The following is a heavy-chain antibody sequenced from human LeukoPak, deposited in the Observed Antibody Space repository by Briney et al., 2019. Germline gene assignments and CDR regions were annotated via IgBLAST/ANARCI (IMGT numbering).Heavy chain of an antibody. CDR1: GGSFSGYY. D-gene: IGHD6-19*01. CDR3: ARRYYPGIAVAAYGY. CDR2: INHSGST. Sequence: SETLSLTCAVYGGSFSGYYWSWIRQPSGKGLEWIGEINHSGSTNYNPSLKSRVTISVDTSKNQFSLKLSSVTAADTAVYYCARRYYPGIAVAAYGYWGQGTLVTVSS. J-gene: IGHJ4*02. V-gene: IGHV4-34*01.